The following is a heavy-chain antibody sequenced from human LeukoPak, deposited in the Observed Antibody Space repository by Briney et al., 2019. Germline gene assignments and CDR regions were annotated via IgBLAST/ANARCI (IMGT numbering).Heavy chain of an antibody. CDR2: IYSDDST. Sequence: GGSLRLSCVASGFTVSGVYMSWVRQAPGQGLDWVSVIYSDDSTYYADSVKGRFTISRDKSKNTLNLQMNSLRAEDTAVYYCASRPRDAAALDYWGQGTLVTVSS. D-gene: IGHD6-13*01. CDR1: GFTVSGVY. V-gene: IGHV3-53*01. J-gene: IGHJ4*02. CDR3: ASRPRDAAALDY.